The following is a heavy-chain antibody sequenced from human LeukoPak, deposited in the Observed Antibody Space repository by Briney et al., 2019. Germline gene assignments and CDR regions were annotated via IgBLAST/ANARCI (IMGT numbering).Heavy chain of an antibody. CDR2: ISSSGSAI. V-gene: IGHV3-48*03. J-gene: IGHJ3*01. CDR3: AAYYYDYSPKAV. CDR1: GFSFSSYE. D-gene: IGHD3-22*01. Sequence: PGGSLRLSCAASGFSFSSYEMNWVREAPGKGLEWVSYISSSGSAIDYVDSVKGRFTISRDNPKNSVYLQMNSLRAEDTAFYYCAAYYYDYSPKAVWGQGTLVTVSS.